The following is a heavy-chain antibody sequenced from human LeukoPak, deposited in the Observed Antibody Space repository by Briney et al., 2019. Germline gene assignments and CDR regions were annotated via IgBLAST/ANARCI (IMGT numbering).Heavy chain of an antibody. CDR2: ISGSGGST. J-gene: IGHJ4*02. CDR3: AKEFYGSGSRPLDY. D-gene: IGHD3-10*01. V-gene: IGHV3-23*01. CDR1: GFTFSSYG. Sequence: GGTLRLSCAASGFTFSSYGMSWVRQAPGKGLEWVSAISGSGGSTYYAGSVKGRFTISRDNSKNTLYLQMNSLRAEDTAVYYCAKEFYGSGSRPLDYWGQGTLVTVSS.